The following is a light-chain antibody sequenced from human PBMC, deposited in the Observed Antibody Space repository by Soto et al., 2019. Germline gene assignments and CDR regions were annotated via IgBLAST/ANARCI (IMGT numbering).Light chain of an antibody. CDR3: HQHYSVPWT. CDR1: QSVLYSSNNKNY. Sequence: DIVMNQSPGSLAVSLGERATINCKSSQSVLYSSNNKNYLAWYRQKAGQPPKLLIYWASTRESGVPDRFSGSASGTDFTLTISSLQAEDVAFNYCHQHYSVPWTFGQGTKVEIK. J-gene: IGKJ1*01. CDR2: WAS. V-gene: IGKV4-1*01.